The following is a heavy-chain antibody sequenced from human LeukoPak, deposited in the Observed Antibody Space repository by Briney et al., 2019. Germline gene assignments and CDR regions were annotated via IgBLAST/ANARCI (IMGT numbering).Heavy chain of an antibody. CDR3: AKDRLVGATTFSC. Sequence: GGSLRLSXAASGFTFSSYSMNWVRQAPGKGLEWVSSISSSSSYIYYADSVKGRFTISRDNAKNSLYLQMNSLRAEDTAVYYCAKDRLVGATTFSCWGQGTLVTVSS. D-gene: IGHD1-26*01. J-gene: IGHJ4*02. CDR1: GFTFSSYS. CDR2: ISSSSSYI. V-gene: IGHV3-21*01.